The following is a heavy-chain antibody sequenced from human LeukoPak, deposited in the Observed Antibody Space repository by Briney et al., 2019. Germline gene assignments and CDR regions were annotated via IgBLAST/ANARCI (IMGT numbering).Heavy chain of an antibody. D-gene: IGHD2-8*01. CDR2: IYYSGNN. V-gene: IGHV4-30-4*01. CDR3: ASKQKGYCTNGVCSDYYYGMDV. Sequence: SQTLSLTCTVSGGSISSCDYYWIWIPQPPGKGLEGFGYIYYSGNNYYNPSLKIRVTISVDTSKNQFPLKLSSVTAADTAVYYCASKQKGYCTNGVCSDYYYGMDVWGQGTTVTVSS. J-gene: IGHJ6*02. CDR1: GGSISSCDYY.